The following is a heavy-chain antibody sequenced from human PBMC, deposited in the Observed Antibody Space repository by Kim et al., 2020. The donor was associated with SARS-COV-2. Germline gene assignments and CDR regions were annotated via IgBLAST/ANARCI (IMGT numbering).Heavy chain of an antibody. J-gene: IGHJ5*02. CDR3: ARGFDP. Sequence: GSTNYTPAHEGRVTITVDTSKKQLSLTLSSVTAADTAVYYCARGFDPWGQGTLVTVSS. CDR2: GST. V-gene: IGHV4-59*09.